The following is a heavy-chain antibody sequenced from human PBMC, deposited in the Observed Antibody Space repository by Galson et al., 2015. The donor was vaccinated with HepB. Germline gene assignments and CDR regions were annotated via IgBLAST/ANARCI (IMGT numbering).Heavy chain of an antibody. D-gene: IGHD3-3*01. Sequence: SLRLSCAASGFTFSTYGMHWVRQAPGGGLEWVAVISYDGSKKYFGDSVKGRFAISRDNSKNTLYLQMNSLRAEDTAVYYCAGDLVLRFLGYYYYYMDVWGKGTTVTVSS. CDR1: GFTFSTYG. CDR3: AGDLVLRFLGYYYYYMDV. V-gene: IGHV3-30*03. J-gene: IGHJ6*03. CDR2: ISYDGSKK.